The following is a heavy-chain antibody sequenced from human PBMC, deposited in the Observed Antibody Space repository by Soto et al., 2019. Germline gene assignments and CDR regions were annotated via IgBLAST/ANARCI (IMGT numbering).Heavy chain of an antibody. Sequence: ASVKVSCKASGYTFTSYYMHWVRQAPGQGLEWMRIINPRGGSTSYAQKFQGRVTMTRDTSTSTVYMELSSLRSEDTAVYYCARDRANGDYGGGSGYYGMDVWGQGTTVTVSS. CDR2: INPRGGST. D-gene: IGHD4-17*01. J-gene: IGHJ6*02. CDR3: ARDRANGDYGGGSGYYGMDV. V-gene: IGHV1-46*01. CDR1: GYTFTSYY.